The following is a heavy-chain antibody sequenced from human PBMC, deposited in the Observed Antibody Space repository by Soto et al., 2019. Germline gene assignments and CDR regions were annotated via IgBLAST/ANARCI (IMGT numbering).Heavy chain of an antibody. V-gene: IGHV4-59*01. CDR1: GGSISSYY. CDR3: ARESAGSSTGRWFDP. D-gene: IGHD2-15*01. CDR2: IYYSGST. Sequence: PSETLSLTCTVSGGSISSYYWSWIRQPPGKGLEWIGYIYYSGSTNYNPSLKSRVTISVDTSKNQFSLKLSSVTAADTAVYYCARESAGSSTGRWFDPWGQGTLVTVSS. J-gene: IGHJ5*02.